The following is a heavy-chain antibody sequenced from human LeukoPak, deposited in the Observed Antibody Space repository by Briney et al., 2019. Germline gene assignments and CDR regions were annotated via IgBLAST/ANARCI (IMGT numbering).Heavy chain of an antibody. J-gene: IGHJ4*02. Sequence: ASVKVSCKASGYTFTGYYLHWVRQAPGQGLEWMGWIIPNSCGTKYARKFQGRVTMTRDTSISTAYMELRRLTSDDTAIYYCARDWSVGIRDDYWGQGTLVTVSS. CDR3: ARDWSVGIRDDY. CDR1: GYTFTGYY. V-gene: IGHV1-2*02. D-gene: IGHD3-3*01. CDR2: IIPNSCGT.